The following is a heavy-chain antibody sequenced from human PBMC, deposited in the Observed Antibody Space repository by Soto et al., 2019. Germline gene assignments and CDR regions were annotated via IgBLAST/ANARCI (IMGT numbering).Heavy chain of an antibody. J-gene: IGHJ1*01. D-gene: IGHD1-1*01. V-gene: IGHV4-31*03. CDR2: IYDSGST. CDR1: GGSISSGGYY. Sequence: QVQLQESGPGLVKPSQTLSLTCTVSGGSISSGGYYWRWIRQHPGKGLEWIGSIYDSGSTYYNPSLRSRVTTSVDASKHQLSLKLASVTAADTAMYYCARGGTRAYFHHWGQGTLVTVSS. CDR3: ARGGTRAYFHH.